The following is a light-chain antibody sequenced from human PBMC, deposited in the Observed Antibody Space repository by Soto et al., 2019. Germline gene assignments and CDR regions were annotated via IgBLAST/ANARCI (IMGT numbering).Light chain of an antibody. CDR1: QSISSSY. Sequence: NVLTQSPGTLSLSPGERATLSCRASQSISSSYLAWYQQKPGQAPRLLIYGASSRATGVPDRFSGGGSGTDFTLTISRLEPEDFAVYYCQQFSSYPLTFGGGTKVDIK. CDR3: QQFSSYPLT. CDR2: GAS. J-gene: IGKJ4*01. V-gene: IGKV3-20*01.